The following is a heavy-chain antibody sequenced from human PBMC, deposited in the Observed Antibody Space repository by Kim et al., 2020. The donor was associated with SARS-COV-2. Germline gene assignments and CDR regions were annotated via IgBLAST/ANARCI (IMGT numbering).Heavy chain of an antibody. CDR3: VRAEYSSSWFEQDY. V-gene: IGHV3-30-3*01. J-gene: IGHJ4*02. CDR2: ISYDGSNT. D-gene: IGHD6-13*01. CDR1: RFTFSSYP. Sequence: GGSLRLSCAASRFTFSSYPMHWVRQAPGMGLEWVAIISYDGSNTYYADSVKGRFTISRDNSKNTLYLQMNSLRDEDTAVYYCVRAEYSSSWFEQDYWGQGTLVTVSS.